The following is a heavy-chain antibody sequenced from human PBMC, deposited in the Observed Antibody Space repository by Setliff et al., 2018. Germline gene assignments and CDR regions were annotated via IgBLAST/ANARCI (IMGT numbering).Heavy chain of an antibody. D-gene: IGHD6-13*01. V-gene: IGHV3-23*03. J-gene: IGHJ4*02. CDR3: AKRRSSSWFGGMDY. CDR1: GFALNSYA. CDR2: IYSGGRTT. Sequence: GSLRLSCAASGFALNSYAMIWARQAPGKGLEWVSVIYSGGRTTYYADSVEGRFTISRDSSKNTLYLQMNSLRVEDTAVYYCAKRRSSSWFGGMDYWGQGTLVTVSS.